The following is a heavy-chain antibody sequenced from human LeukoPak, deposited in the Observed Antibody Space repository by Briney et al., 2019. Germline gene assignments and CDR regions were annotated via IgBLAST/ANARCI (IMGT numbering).Heavy chain of an antibody. CDR2: ISHSGSTI. V-gene: IGHV3-11*04. D-gene: IGHD2-2*01. J-gene: IGHJ5*02. CDR1: GYMFSAYY. CDR3: ARDGLQYCSSTSCYLNWFDP. Sequence: PGGSLRLSCAASGYMFSAYYMSWIRQTPEEGLEWLSYISHSGSTIYYADSVKGRFTISRDNAKNSLYLQMNSLRAEDTAVYYCARDGLQYCSSTSCYLNWFDPWGQGTLVTVSS.